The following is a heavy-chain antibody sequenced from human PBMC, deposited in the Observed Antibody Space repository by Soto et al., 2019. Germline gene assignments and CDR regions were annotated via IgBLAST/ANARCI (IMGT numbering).Heavy chain of an antibody. V-gene: IGHV1-18*01. CDR2: ISAYNGNT. Sequence: GASVKVSCKASSYTITSYGISWARQAPGQGLEWMGWISAYNGNTNYAQKLQGRVTMTTDTSTSTAYMELSSVTAADTAVYYCARDVIVATRLGKYSWFDPWGQGTLVTVSS. CDR3: ARDVIVATRLGKYSWFDP. D-gene: IGHD5-12*01. CDR1: SYTITSYG. J-gene: IGHJ5*02.